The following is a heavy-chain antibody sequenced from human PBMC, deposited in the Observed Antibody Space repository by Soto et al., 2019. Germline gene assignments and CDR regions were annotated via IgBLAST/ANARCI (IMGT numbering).Heavy chain of an antibody. D-gene: IGHD3-10*01. CDR1: GYTFTTYA. CDR3: ARDSRAEVLLWFGEFFNWFDP. Sequence: ASVKVSCKASGYTFTTYAMHWVRQAPGQGLEWMGWISAGNGNTKYSQKFQGRVTITRDTSASTAYMELSSLRSEDTAVYYCARDSRAEVLLWFGEFFNWFDPWGQGTLVTVSS. J-gene: IGHJ5*02. V-gene: IGHV1-3*01. CDR2: ISAGNGNT.